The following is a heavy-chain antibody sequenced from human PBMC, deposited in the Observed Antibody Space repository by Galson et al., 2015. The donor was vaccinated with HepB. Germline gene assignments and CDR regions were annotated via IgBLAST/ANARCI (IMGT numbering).Heavy chain of an antibody. J-gene: IGHJ4*02. V-gene: IGHV3-30*18. D-gene: IGHD3-10*01. Sequence: SLRLSCAASGFTFSSYGMHWVRQAPGKGLEWVAVISYDGSNKYYADSVKGRFTISRDNSKNTLYLQMNSLRAEDTAVYYCAKDLDSLGGSSLPDYWGQGTLVTVSS. CDR3: AKDLDSLGGSSLPDY. CDR2: ISYDGSNK. CDR1: GFTFSSYG.